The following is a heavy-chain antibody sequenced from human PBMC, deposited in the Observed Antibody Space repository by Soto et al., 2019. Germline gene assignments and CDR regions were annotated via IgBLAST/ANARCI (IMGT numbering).Heavy chain of an antibody. J-gene: IGHJ3*02. V-gene: IGHV1-69*12. D-gene: IGHD3-22*01. CDR2: IIPIFGTA. CDR1: GGTFSSYA. CDR3: ARGYYYDSSGYWGDAFDI. Sequence: QVQLVQSGVEVKKPGSSVEVSYKASGGTFSSYAISWVRQAPGQGLEWMGGIIPIFGTANYAQKFQGRVTITADESTSTAYMELSSLRSEDTAVYYCARGYYYDSSGYWGDAFDIWGQGKMVTVSS.